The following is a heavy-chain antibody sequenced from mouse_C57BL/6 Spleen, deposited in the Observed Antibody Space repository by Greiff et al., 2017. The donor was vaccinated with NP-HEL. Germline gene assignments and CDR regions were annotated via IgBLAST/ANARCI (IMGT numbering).Heavy chain of an antibody. CDR2: IDPSDSYT. Sequence: QVQLQQPGAELVMHGASVKLSCKASGYTFTSYWMHWVKQRPGQGLEWIGEIDPSDSYTNYNQKFKGKSTLTVDKSSSTAYMQLSSLTSEDSAVYYCARRYDYDRMGGDAMDYWGQGTSVTVSS. D-gene: IGHD2-4*01. CDR1: GYTFTSYW. J-gene: IGHJ4*01. V-gene: IGHV1-69*01. CDR3: ARRYDYDRMGGDAMDY.